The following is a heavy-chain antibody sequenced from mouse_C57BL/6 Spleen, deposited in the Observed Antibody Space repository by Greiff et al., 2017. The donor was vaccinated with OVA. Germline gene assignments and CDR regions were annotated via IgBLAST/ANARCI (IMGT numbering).Heavy chain of an antibody. CDR2: IDPSDSET. CDR1: GYTFTSYW. CDR3: ARGGDDYGSYYCDY. D-gene: IGHD2-4*01. Sequence: QVQLKQPGAELVRPGSSVKLSCKASGYTFTSYWMHWVKQRPIQGLEWIGNIDPSDSETHYNQKFKDKATLTVDKSSSTASMHLSSLTSEDSAVYYCARGGDDYGSYYCDYWGQGTTLTVSS. V-gene: IGHV1-52*01. J-gene: IGHJ2*01.